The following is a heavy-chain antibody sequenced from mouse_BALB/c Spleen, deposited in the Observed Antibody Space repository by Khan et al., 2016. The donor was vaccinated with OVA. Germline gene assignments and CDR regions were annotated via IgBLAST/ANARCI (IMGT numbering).Heavy chain of an antibody. D-gene: IGHD2-3*01. V-gene: IGHV14-1*02. CDR2: IDPENGNT. Sequence: VQLQQSGAELVRPGALVKLSCKASGFNITDYYIHWVNQRPEQGLEWIGWIDPENGNTIYDPKFQGKASITADTSSNTAYLQLSRLTSEDTAVYYCARSCYEAWFPYWGQGTLVTVSA. CDR1: GFNITDYY. J-gene: IGHJ3*01. CDR3: ARSCYEAWFPY.